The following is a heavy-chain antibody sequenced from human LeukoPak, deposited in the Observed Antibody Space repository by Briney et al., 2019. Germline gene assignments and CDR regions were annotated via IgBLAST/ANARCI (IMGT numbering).Heavy chain of an antibody. D-gene: IGHD2-15*01. V-gene: IGHV1-2*02. J-gene: IGHJ4*02. CDR3: ARLAPCSGGSCYYFDY. CDR1: GYTFTGYY. Sequence: GASVKVSCKASGYTFTGYYMHWVRQAPGQGLEWMGWINPNSGGTNYALKFQGRVTMTRDTSISTAYMELSRLRSDDTAVYYCARLAPCSGGSCYYFDYWGQGTLVTVSS. CDR2: INPNSGGT.